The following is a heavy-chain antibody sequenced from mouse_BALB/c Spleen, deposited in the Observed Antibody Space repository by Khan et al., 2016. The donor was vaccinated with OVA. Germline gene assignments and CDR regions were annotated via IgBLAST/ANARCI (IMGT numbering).Heavy chain of an antibody. V-gene: IGHV9-3-1*01. Sequence: QIQLVQSGPELKKPGETVKISCKASGYTFTNYGMNWVKQAPGKGLKWMGWLNTYTGEPTNADDFKGRFACALESAVSSAYVQSSNLKKEDTNTYFCARGGRRDMDYWSQETSVTVSS. J-gene: IGHJ4*01. CDR3: ARGGRRDMDY. CDR1: GYTFTNYG. CDR2: LNTYTGEP. D-gene: IGHD3-3*01.